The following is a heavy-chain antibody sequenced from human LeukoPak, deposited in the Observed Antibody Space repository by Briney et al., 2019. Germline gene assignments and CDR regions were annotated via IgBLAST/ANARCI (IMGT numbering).Heavy chain of an antibody. D-gene: IGHD1-26*01. CDR2: IKQDGSEK. Sequence: GGSLRLSCAASGFTFSSYWMSWVRQAPGKGLEWVANIKQDGSEKNYVDSVKGRFTISRDNAKNSLYLQMDSLRAEDTAVYYCARYVVGATNYFDYWGQGTLVTVSS. CDR1: GFTFSSYW. CDR3: ARYVVGATNYFDY. J-gene: IGHJ4*02. V-gene: IGHV3-7*01.